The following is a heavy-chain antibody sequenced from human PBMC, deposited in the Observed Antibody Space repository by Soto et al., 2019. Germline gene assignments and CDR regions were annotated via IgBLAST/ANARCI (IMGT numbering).Heavy chain of an antibody. CDR3: ARDPAGENYMDV. V-gene: IGHV3-7*01. Sequence: GGSLRLSCTASGFSFSSNWMSWVRQAPGKGPEWVANINQNRSNKYCADSVKGRFTISRDNAKNSLYLQMNSLRAEDTAVYYCARDPAGENYMDVWGKGTTVTVSS. J-gene: IGHJ6*03. D-gene: IGHD2-2*01. CDR2: INQNRSNK. CDR1: GFSFSSNW.